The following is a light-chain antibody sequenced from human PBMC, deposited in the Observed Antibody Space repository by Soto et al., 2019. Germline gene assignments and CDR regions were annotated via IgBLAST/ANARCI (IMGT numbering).Light chain of an antibody. CDR3: QSYDSSLSGWV. Sequence: QSVLTQPPSVSGAPGQRVTICCTGSSSNIGAGYDVHWYQQLPGTAPKLLIYGNSNRPSGVPERFSGSKSGTSASLAITGLQAEDEADYYCQSYDSSLSGWVFGAGTKLTVL. CDR2: GNS. CDR1: SSNIGAGYD. V-gene: IGLV1-40*01. J-gene: IGLJ3*02.